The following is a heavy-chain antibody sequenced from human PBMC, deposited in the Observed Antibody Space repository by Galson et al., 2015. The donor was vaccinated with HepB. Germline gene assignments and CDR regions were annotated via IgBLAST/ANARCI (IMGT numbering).Heavy chain of an antibody. D-gene: IGHD6-13*01. CDR3: ATEGEAPAGTGPLNY. Sequence: SVKVSCKASGYTFTNYPMNWVRQAPGQGLEWMGWINTNTGNPTFAQGFTGRFVFSLDTSVSSAYLQINSLTAEDTAMYYCATEGEAPAGTGPLNYWGQGTLVTVSS. V-gene: IGHV7-4-1*02. CDR1: GYTFTNYP. CDR2: INTNTGNP. J-gene: IGHJ4*02.